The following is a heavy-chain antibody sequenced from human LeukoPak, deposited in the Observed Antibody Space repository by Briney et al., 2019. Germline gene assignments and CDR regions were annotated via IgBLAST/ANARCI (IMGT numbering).Heavy chain of an antibody. V-gene: IGHV1-2*02. CDR1: GYTFTGYY. Sequence: ASVKVSCKASGYTFTGYYMHWVRQAPGQGLEWMGWINPNSGGTNYAQKFQGRVTMTRDTSISTAYMELSRLRSEDTAVYYCARIRADYYGSGSWRDYWGQGTLVTVSS. J-gene: IGHJ4*02. CDR2: INPNSGGT. CDR3: ARIRADYYGSGSWRDY. D-gene: IGHD3-10*01.